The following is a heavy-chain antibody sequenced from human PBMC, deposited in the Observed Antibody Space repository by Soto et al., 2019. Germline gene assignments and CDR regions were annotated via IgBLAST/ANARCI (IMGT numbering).Heavy chain of an antibody. CDR2: ISAHNGNT. CDR1: GYTFTSYG. D-gene: IGHD1-1*01. V-gene: IGHV1-18*01. Sequence: QVHLVQSGAEVKKPGASVKVSCKASGYTFTSYGITWVRQSPGQGLAWMGWISAHNGNTDYAQKLQGRVIVTRDTSTRTAYMELRSLRSDDTAGYYCARGRYGDYWGQGALVTVSS. J-gene: IGHJ4*02. CDR3: ARGRYGDY.